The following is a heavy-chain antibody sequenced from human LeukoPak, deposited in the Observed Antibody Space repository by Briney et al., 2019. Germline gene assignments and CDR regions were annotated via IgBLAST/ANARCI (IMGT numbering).Heavy chain of an antibody. CDR1: GYTFTSYY. CDR2: INPSGGST. CDR3: ARDSSEFRSLIFH. Sequence: ASVKVSCKASGYTFTSYYMHWVRQAPGQGLEWMGIINPSGGSTTYAQKFQGRVTMTRDTSTSTAYMELSSLRSEDTAVYYCARDSSEFRSLIFHWGQGTLVTVSS. V-gene: IGHV1-46*01. J-gene: IGHJ1*01. D-gene: IGHD3-9*01.